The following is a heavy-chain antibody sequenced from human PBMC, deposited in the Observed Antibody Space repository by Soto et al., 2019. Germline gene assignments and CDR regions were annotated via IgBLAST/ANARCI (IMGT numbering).Heavy chain of an antibody. Sequence: VKVSCEASVYTFTSFGVNWVRQAPGQGLEWMGWVNAYNGNTNYAQKFQGRVTMTADTSTSTAYMEVRSLRSDDTAVYYCAPAAAGIAAHVRWGQRNLVTVSS. V-gene: IGHV1-18*01. CDR1: VYTFTSFG. CDR2: VNAYNGNT. CDR3: APAAAGIAAHVR. D-gene: IGHD6-13*01. J-gene: IGHJ4*02.